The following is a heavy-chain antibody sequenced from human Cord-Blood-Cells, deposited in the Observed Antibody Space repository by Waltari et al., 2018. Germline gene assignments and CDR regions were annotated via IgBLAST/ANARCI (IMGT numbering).Heavy chain of an antibody. J-gene: IGHJ2*01. CDR2: IYYSGST. CDR3: ARSLYCGGDCYWYFDL. D-gene: IGHD2-21*01. Sequence: LQLQESGPGLVKPSETLSLTCTVSGGSISSSSYYWGWIRQPPGKGLEWIGSIYYSGSTYYNPSLKSRVTISVDTSKNQFSLKLSSVTAADTAVYYCARSLYCGGDCYWYFDLWGRGTLVTVSS. CDR1: GGSISSSSYY. V-gene: IGHV4-39*01.